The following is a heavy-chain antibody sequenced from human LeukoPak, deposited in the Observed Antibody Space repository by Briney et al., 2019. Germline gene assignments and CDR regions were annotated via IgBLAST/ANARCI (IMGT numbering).Heavy chain of an antibody. Sequence: PGGSLRLSRAASGFTFSSYGMHWVRQAPGKGLEWVAVISYDGSNKYYADSVKGRFTISRDNSKNTLYLQMNSLRAEDTAVYYCAKPHTRDYYYYYGMDVWGQGTTVTVSS. CDR3: AKPHTRDYYYYYGMDV. V-gene: IGHV3-30*18. CDR1: GFTFSSYG. CDR2: ISYDGSNK. J-gene: IGHJ6*02. D-gene: IGHD2-21*02.